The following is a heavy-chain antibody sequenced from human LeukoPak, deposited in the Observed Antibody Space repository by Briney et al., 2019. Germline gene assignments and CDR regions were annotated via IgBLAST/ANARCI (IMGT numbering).Heavy chain of an antibody. Sequence: SVKISCKASGGTFSSYAISWVRQAPGQGLEWMGGIIPIFGTANYAQKFEGRVTITADESTSTAYMELSSLRSEDTAVYYCALGATVTIYYYYGMDVWGKGTTVTVSS. V-gene: IGHV1-69*13. CDR1: GGTFSSYA. CDR2: IIPIFGTA. CDR3: ALGATVTIYYYYGMDV. D-gene: IGHD4-17*01. J-gene: IGHJ6*04.